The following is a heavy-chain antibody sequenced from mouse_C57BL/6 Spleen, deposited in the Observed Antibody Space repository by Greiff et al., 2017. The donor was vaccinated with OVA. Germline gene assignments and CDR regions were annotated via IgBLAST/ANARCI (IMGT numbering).Heavy chain of an antibody. D-gene: IGHD2-12*01. V-gene: IGHV1-15*01. Sequence: LVESGAELVRPGASVTLSCKASGYTFTDYEMHWVKQTPVHGLEWIGAIDPETGGTAYNQKFKGTAILTADKSSSTAYMELRSLTSEDSAVYYCTRSYNYDDGGYYAMDYWGQGTSVTVSS. CDR2: IDPETGGT. CDR1: GYTFTDYE. J-gene: IGHJ4*01. CDR3: TRSYNYDDGGYYAMDY.